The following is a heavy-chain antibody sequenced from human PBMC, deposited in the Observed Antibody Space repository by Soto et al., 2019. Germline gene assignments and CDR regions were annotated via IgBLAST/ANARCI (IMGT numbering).Heavy chain of an antibody. Sequence: SETLSLTCTVSGSSISSSGYYWGWIRQPPGRGLEWIGSLYYNVGTYYNPSLKSRVTISADTSANQFSLMVNSVTAADTAIYYCVILPSRHWVDYWGQGTLVTVSS. J-gene: IGHJ4*02. V-gene: IGHV4-39*01. CDR1: GSSISSSGYY. D-gene: IGHD3-16*01. CDR2: LYYNVGT. CDR3: VILPSRHWVDY.